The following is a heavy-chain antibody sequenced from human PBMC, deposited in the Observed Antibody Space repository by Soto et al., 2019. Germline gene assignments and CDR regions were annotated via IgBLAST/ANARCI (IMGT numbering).Heavy chain of an antibody. CDR1: GYTFTSYY. Sequence: QVQLVQSGAEVKKPGASVKVSCKASGYTFTSYYMHWVRQAPGQGLEWMGIINPSGGRTSYAQKFQGRVTITREPSTSTVYMELSSLRSEDTAVYYCAREMEVNSGSYGGMDVWGQGTTVTVSS. J-gene: IGHJ6*02. V-gene: IGHV1-46*01. CDR3: AREMEVNSGSYGGMDV. CDR2: INPSGGRT. D-gene: IGHD1-26*01.